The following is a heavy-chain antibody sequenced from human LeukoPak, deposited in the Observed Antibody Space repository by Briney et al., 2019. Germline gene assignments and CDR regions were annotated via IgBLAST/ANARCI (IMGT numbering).Heavy chain of an antibody. Sequence: SETLSLTCTVSGGSISSGDYYWSWIRQPPGKGLEWIGYIYYSGSTYYNPSLKSRVTISVDTSKNQFSLKLSSVTAADTAVYYCARLDSSGWYSYWGQGTLVTVSS. J-gene: IGHJ4*02. CDR3: ARLDSSGWYSY. D-gene: IGHD6-19*01. CDR2: IYYSGST. CDR1: GGSISSGDYY. V-gene: IGHV4-30-4*08.